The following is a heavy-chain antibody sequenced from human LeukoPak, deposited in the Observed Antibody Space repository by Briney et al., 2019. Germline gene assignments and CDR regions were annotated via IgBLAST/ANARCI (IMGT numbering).Heavy chain of an antibody. CDR1: GFTFSSYA. D-gene: IGHD4-17*01. Sequence: PGGSLRLSCAASGFTFSSYAMHWVRQAPDKGLEWVAVISYDGSNKYYADSVKGRFTISRDNSKNTLYLQMNSLRAEDTAVYYSAREHYGDLYFDYWGQGTLVTVSS. CDR2: ISYDGSNK. V-gene: IGHV3-30-3*01. CDR3: AREHYGDLYFDY. J-gene: IGHJ4*02.